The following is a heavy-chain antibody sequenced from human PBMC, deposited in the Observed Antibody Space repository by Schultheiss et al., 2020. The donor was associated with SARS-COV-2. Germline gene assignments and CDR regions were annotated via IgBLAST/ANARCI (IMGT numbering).Heavy chain of an antibody. J-gene: IGHJ4*02. CDR2: INHSGST. V-gene: IGHV4-34*01. CDR1: GRSFSGYY. Sequence: SQTLSLTCAVYGRSFSGYYWSWIRQPPGKGLEWIGEINHSGSTNYNPSLKSRVTISVDTSKNQFSLKLSSVTAAYTAVYYCARLPGYSSSWYLDYWGQGTLVTVSS. CDR3: ARLPGYSSSWYLDY. D-gene: IGHD6-13*01.